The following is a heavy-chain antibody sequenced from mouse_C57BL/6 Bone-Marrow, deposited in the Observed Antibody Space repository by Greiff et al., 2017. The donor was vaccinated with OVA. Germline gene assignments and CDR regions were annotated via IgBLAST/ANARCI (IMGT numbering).Heavy chain of an antibody. CDR1: GYTFTSYW. Sequence: VQLQQPGAELVKPGASVKLSCKASGYTFTSYWMHWVKQRPGRGLEWIGRIDPNSGGTKYNEKFKSKATLTVDKPSSTAYRQLSSLTADDSAVYYCARESEDGYYGAYWGQGTLVTVSA. D-gene: IGHD2-3*01. J-gene: IGHJ3*01. CDR2: IDPNSGGT. CDR3: ARESEDGYYGAY. V-gene: IGHV1-72*01.